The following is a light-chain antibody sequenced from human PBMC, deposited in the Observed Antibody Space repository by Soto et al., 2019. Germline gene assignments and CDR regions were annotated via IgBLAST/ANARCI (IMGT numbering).Light chain of an antibody. CDR1: QSVSSN. Sequence: EIVMTQSPATLSVSPGERATLSCRASQSVSSNLAWYQQKPGQAPRLLIYGATTRATGIPARFSGSGSGTEFTVTISSLQSEGFAVYYCQQYNNWWTFGQGTKVEIK. V-gene: IGKV3-15*01. CDR3: QQYNNWWT. J-gene: IGKJ1*01. CDR2: GAT.